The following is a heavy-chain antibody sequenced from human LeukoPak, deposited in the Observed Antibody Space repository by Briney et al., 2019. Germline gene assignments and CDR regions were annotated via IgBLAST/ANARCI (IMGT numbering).Heavy chain of an antibody. J-gene: IGHJ4*02. CDR3: ARTAKYYYGSETYYFFDY. CDR1: GGSISRYY. CDR2: ISYTGST. D-gene: IGHD3-10*01. Sequence: SETLSLACTVSGGSISRYYWSWIRQPPGKGLEWIGYISYTGSTTYNSSLKSRVTISLDTSQNQFSLKLTSVTPADTAVYYCARTAKYYYGSETYYFFDYWGQGTLVTVSS. V-gene: IGHV4-59*01.